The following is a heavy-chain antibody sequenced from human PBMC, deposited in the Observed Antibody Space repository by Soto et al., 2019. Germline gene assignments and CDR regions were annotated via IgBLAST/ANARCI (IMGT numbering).Heavy chain of an antibody. Sequence: GGSLRLSCAASGFTFDDYAMHWVRQAPGKGLEWVSYISWNSGGIGYADSVKGRFTISRDNAKNSLYLQMNSLRAEDTALYYCAKEFDEYSRSEPAFDIWGQGTMVTVSS. V-gene: IGHV3-9*01. CDR3: AKEFDEYSRSEPAFDI. J-gene: IGHJ3*02. CDR2: ISWNSGGI. D-gene: IGHD6-6*01. CDR1: GFTFDDYA.